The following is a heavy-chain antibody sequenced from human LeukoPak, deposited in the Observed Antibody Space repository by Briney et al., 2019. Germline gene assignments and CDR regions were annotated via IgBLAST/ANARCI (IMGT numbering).Heavy chain of an antibody. CDR3: ARADYYGSGGTGYYYMDV. CDR2: IIPIFGTA. Sequence: SVKVSCKASGGTFSSYAISWVRQAPGQGLEWMGGIIPIFGTANYAQKFQGRVTITADESTSTAYMEPSSLRSEDTAVYYCARADYYGSGGTGYYYMDVWGKGTTVTISS. J-gene: IGHJ6*03. D-gene: IGHD3-10*01. V-gene: IGHV1-69*13. CDR1: GGTFSSYA.